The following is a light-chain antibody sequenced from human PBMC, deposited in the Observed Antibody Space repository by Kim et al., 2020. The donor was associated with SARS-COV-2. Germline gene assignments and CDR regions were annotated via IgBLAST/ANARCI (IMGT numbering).Light chain of an antibody. Sequence: QSITIASTETSSDVCGYNYVSWYQQHPGKAPKLMIYAVRNRPSGVSNRFSGSKSGNTASLTISGLQAEDEADYYCSSYTSSSTLVVFGGGTQLTVL. V-gene: IGLV2-14*03. CDR2: AVR. CDR1: SSDVCGYNY. J-gene: IGLJ2*01. CDR3: SSYTSSSTLVV.